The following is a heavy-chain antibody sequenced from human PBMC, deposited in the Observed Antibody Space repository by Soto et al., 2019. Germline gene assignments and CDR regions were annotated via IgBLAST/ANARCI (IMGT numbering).Heavy chain of an antibody. Sequence: GGPLRLPCAVSGLTLSDHFMHRVRQAPGKGLEWVGRTKHKVSRYATEYAASVNGRFNNSRDDSYNSLYLQMSSLRTDYTAVYYCVAYLIDFVHWGQGTLVTVSS. D-gene: IGHD3-9*01. V-gene: IGHV3-72*01. CDR2: TKHKVSRYAT. J-gene: IGHJ4*02. CDR3: VAYLIDFVH. CDR1: GLTLSDHF.